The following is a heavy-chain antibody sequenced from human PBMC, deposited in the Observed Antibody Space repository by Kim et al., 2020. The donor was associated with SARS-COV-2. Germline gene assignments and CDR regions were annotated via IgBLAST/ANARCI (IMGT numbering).Heavy chain of an antibody. Sequence: SETLSLTCTVSGGSISSSSYYWGWIRQPPGKGLEWIGSIYYSGSTYYNPSLKSRVTISVDTSKNQFSLKLSSVTAADTAVYYCARDPIWFGELLPPNKMDVWGQVTTVTVSS. CDR1: GGSISSSSYY. V-gene: IGHV4-39*07. D-gene: IGHD3-10*01. CDR2: IYYSGST. J-gene: IGHJ6*02. CDR3: ARDPIWFGELLPPNKMDV.